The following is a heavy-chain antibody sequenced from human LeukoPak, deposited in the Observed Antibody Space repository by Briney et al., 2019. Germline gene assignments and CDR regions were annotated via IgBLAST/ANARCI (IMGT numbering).Heavy chain of an antibody. CDR3: AKGGITVTTPEFDY. Sequence: SLRLSCAASGFTFDDYAMHWVRQAPGKGLEWVSGISWNSGSIGYADSVKGRFTISRDNAKNSLYLQMNSLRAEDTALYYCAKGGITVTTPEFDYWGQGTLVTVSS. D-gene: IGHD4-17*01. CDR2: ISWNSGSI. J-gene: IGHJ4*02. V-gene: IGHV3-9*01. CDR1: GFTFDDYA.